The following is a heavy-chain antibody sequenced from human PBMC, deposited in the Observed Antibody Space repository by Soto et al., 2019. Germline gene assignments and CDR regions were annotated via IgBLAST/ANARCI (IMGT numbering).Heavy chain of an antibody. J-gene: IGHJ6*01. CDR3: ARVQQWPVRVNGGMDV. CDR1: GYTFTTHF. D-gene: IGHD6-19*01. CDR2: TNPSGIST. Sequence: ASVKVCCKASGYTFTTHFIHWVRQAPGQGLEWMGITNPSGISTSYAQRFQGRVTMTSDTSTTTVHMELSSLRPEDTAVYYCARVQQWPVRVNGGMDVWGQGTTVTVSS. V-gene: IGHV1-46*01.